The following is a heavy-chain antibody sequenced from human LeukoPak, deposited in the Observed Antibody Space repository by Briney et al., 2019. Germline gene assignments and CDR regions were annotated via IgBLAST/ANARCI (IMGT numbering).Heavy chain of an antibody. Sequence: EASVKVSCKASGYTFTSYYMHWVRQAPGQGLEWMGIINPSGSSTSYAQKFEGRVTMTRDTSTNTVYMELSSLISEDTAVYYCASGPETPGSYYFDYWGQGTLVTVSS. CDR3: ASGPETPGSYYFDY. J-gene: IGHJ4*01. CDR2: INPSGSST. CDR1: GYTFTSYY. V-gene: IGHV1-46*01.